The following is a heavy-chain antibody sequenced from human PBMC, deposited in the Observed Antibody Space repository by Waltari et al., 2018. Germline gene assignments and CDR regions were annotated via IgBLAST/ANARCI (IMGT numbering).Heavy chain of an antibody. CDR3: TRSPGFGP. J-gene: IGHJ5*02. CDR2: IGNQGNTYAT. CDR1: GFIFSGSP. V-gene: IGHV3-73*02. Sequence: EVQLVESGGGLVQPGGSLKRSCAASGFIFSGSPIHWVRQASGKGLEWVGRIGNQGNTYATVYPESVKGRFTISRDDSKNTAYLQMNSLKIEDTAFYYCTRSPGFGPWGQGTLVTVSS.